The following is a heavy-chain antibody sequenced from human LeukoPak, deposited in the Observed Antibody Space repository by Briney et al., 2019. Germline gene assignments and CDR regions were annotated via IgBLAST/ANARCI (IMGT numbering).Heavy chain of an antibody. CDR2: ISSSSSYT. V-gene: IGHV3-11*06. Sequence: PGGSLGLSCAASGFTFSDDCMSWIRQAPGKGLEWVSYISSSSSYTNYADSVKGRFTISRDNAKNSLYLQMNSLRAEDTAVYYCARAVSTVTTFDYWGQGTLVTVSS. CDR1: GFTFSDDC. J-gene: IGHJ4*02. CDR3: ARAVSTVTTFDY. D-gene: IGHD4-17*01.